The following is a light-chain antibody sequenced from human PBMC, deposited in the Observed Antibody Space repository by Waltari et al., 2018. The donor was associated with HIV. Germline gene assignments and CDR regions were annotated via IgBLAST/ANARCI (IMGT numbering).Light chain of an antibody. CDR1: QRVSNNY. J-gene: IGKJ4*01. CDR2: GAS. V-gene: IGKV3-20*01. CDR3: QRYGNSPFT. Sequence: EIVLTQSPGTLSLSPGERATLSCRASQRVSNNYLAWYQQKPGQAPRLLIYGASSRATCIPDRFSGSGSGTDFTLTVSRLEPEDFAVYYCQRYGNSPFTFGGGTRVEIK.